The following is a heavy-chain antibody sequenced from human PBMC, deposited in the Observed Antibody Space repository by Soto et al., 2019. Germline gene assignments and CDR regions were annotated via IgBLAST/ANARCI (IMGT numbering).Heavy chain of an antibody. V-gene: IGHV4-31*03. D-gene: IGHD2-2*01. CDR2: IYYSGST. CDR1: GGSISSGGYY. CDR3: AREVPAAMAPDY. J-gene: IGHJ4*02. Sequence: QVQLQESGPGLVKPSQTLSLTCTVSGGSISSGGYYWSWIRQHPGKGLEWIGYIYYSGSTYYNPSLKSRVTRSVDTSKNQFSLKLSSVTAADTAVYDCAREVPAAMAPDYWGQGTLVTVSS.